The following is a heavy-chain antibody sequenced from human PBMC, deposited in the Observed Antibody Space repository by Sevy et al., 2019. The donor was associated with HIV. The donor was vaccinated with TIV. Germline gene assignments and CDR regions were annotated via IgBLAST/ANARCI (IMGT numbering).Heavy chain of an antibody. CDR1: GFTFSSYA. D-gene: IGHD6-25*01. J-gene: IGHJ4*02. CDR2: ISYDGSNK. CDR3: ARELTAAAIDY. V-gene: IGHV3-30-3*01. Sequence: GGSLRLSCAASGFTFSSYAMHWVRQAPGKGLEWVAVISYDGSNKYYADSVKGRFTISRDNSKNTLYLQMNSLRAEDTAVYYCARELTAAAIDYWGQGTLVTVSS.